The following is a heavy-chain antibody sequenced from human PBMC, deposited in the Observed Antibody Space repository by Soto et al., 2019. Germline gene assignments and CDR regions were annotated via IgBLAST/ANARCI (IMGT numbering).Heavy chain of an antibody. CDR3: TPLALKYSSGWYEFSD. J-gene: IGHJ4*02. D-gene: IGHD6-19*01. CDR2: IKRKTDGGTT. Sequence: EVQLVESGGGLVKPGGSLRLSCAASGFTFSNVWMNWVRQAPGKGLEWVGRIKRKTDGGTTDYAAPVKGRFTISRDHSKNTLYLQMNSLKTEDTAVYYCTPLALKYSSGWYEFSDWGQGTLVTVSS. V-gene: IGHV3-15*07. CDR1: GFTFSNVW.